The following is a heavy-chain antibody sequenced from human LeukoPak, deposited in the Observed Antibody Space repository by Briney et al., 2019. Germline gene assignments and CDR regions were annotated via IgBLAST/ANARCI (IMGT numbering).Heavy chain of an antibody. D-gene: IGHD6-19*01. J-gene: IGHJ6*02. CDR3: ARAEQWLEYYYGMDV. CDR2: INHSGST. Sequence: PSETLSLTCAVYGGSFGGYYWSWIRQPPGKGLEWIGEINHSGSTNYNPSLKSRVTISVDTSKNQFSLKLSSATAADTAVYYCARAEQWLEYYYGMDVWGQGTTVTVSS. CDR1: GGSFGGYY. V-gene: IGHV4-34*01.